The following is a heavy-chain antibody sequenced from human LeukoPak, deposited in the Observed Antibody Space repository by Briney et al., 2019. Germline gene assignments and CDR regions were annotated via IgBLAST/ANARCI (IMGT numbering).Heavy chain of an antibody. V-gene: IGHV3-23*01. Sequence: PGGSLRLSCAASGFTFSSYAMSWVRQAPGKGLEWVSAISGSGGSTYYADSVKGRFTISRDNSKNTLYLQMNSLRAEDTAVHYCAGTYYDILTGYYYYFDYWGQGTLVTVSS. CDR1: GFTFSSYA. CDR3: AGTYYDILTGYYYYFDY. D-gene: IGHD3-9*01. J-gene: IGHJ4*02. CDR2: ISGSGGST.